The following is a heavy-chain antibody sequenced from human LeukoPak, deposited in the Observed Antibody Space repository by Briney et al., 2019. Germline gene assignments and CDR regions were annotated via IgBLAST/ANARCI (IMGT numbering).Heavy chain of an antibody. Sequence: SETLSLTCAVYGGSFSGYYWSWIRQPPGKGLEWIGEINHSGSTNYNPSLKSRVTISVDTSKNQFSLKLSSVTAADTAVYYCARQCITMVRGVPFDYWGQGTQVTVSS. V-gene: IGHV4-34*01. CDR3: ARQCITMVRGVPFDY. J-gene: IGHJ4*02. CDR2: INHSGST. D-gene: IGHD3-10*01. CDR1: GGSFSGYY.